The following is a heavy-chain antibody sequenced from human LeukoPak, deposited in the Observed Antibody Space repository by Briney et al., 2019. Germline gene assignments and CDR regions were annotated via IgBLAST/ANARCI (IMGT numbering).Heavy chain of an antibody. CDR1: AYTFSSYG. D-gene: IGHD3-22*01. CDR3: ATARGYYDSSGPDAFDI. Sequence: ASVKVSCKASAYTFSSYGVSWVRQAPGQGLEWMGWISPYNGYANYAQKLQGRVTMTTDTSTSTAYMELRSLRSGDTAVYYCATARGYYDSSGPDAFDIWGQGTMVTVSS. J-gene: IGHJ3*02. V-gene: IGHV1-18*01. CDR2: ISPYNGYA.